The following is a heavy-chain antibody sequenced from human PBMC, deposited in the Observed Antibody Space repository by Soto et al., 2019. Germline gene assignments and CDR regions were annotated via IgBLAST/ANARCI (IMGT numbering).Heavy chain of an antibody. CDR1: GGSFSGYY. D-gene: IGHD6-13*01. CDR3: AGRPSWYFKFDY. Sequence: SETLSLTCAVYGGSFSGYYWSWIRQPPGKGLEWIGEINHSGSTNYNPSLKSRVTISVDTSKNQFSLKLSSVTAADTAVYYCAGRPSWYFKFDYWGQGTLVTVSS. CDR2: INHSGST. V-gene: IGHV4-34*01. J-gene: IGHJ4*02.